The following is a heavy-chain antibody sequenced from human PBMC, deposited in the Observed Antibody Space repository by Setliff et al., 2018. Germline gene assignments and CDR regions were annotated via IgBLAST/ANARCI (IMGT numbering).Heavy chain of an antibody. CDR1: GGSISSYY. CDR3: ASTDYDILTGYYPYGMDV. CDR2: IYIGGST. D-gene: IGHD3-9*01. J-gene: IGHJ6*02. V-gene: IGHV4-4*07. Sequence: PSETLSLTCTVSGGSISSYYWSWIRQPAGKGLEWIGHIYIGGSTNYNPSLKSRVTISVDTSKNQFSLKLSSVTAADTAVYYCASTDYDILTGYYPYGMDVWGQGTTVTVSS.